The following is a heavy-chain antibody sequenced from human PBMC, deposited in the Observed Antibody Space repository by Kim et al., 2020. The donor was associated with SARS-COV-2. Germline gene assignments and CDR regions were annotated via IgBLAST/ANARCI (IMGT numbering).Heavy chain of an antibody. CDR2: IIPIFGTA. CDR3: ARDTNYPVVTATPTYGMDV. D-gene: IGHD2-21*02. J-gene: IGHJ6*02. Sequence: SVKVSCKASGGTFSSYAISWVRQAPGQGLEWMGGIIPIFGTANYAQKFQGRVTITADESTSTAYMELSSLRSEDTAVYYCARDTNYPVVTATPTYGMDVWGQGTTVTVSS. CDR1: GGTFSSYA. V-gene: IGHV1-69*13.